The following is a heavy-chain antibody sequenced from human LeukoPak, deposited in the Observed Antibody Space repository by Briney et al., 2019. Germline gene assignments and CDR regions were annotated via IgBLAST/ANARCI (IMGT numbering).Heavy chain of an antibody. Sequence: GGSLRLSCAASGFTVSSNYMSWVRQAPGKGLEWVSVIYSGGSTYYADSVKGRFTISRDNSKNTLYLQTNSLRAEDTAVYYCARDKTILWFGETLNRYYYYMDVWGKGTTVTVSS. J-gene: IGHJ6*03. V-gene: IGHV3-66*02. CDR2: IYSGGST. D-gene: IGHD3-10*01. CDR1: GFTVSSNY. CDR3: ARDKTILWFGETLNRYYYYMDV.